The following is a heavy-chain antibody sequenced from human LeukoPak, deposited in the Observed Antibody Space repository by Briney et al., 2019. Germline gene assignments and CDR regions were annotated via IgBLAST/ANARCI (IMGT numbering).Heavy chain of an antibody. D-gene: IGHD6-19*01. CDR2: ISGSGGST. Sequence: GGSLRLSCAASGFTFSSYAMSWVRQAPGKGLEWVSAISGSGGSTYYADSVKGRFTISRDNSKNTLYLQINSLRAEDTAVYYCAKDRSSGWYPEAWGQGTLVTVSS. CDR1: GFTFSSYA. CDR3: AKDRSSGWYPEA. J-gene: IGHJ5*02. V-gene: IGHV3-23*01.